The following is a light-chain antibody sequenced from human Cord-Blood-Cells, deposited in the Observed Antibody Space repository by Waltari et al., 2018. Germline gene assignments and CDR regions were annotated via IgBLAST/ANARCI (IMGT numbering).Light chain of an antibody. CDR3: SSYTSSSTLV. CDR1: SSDVGGYNY. CDR2: DVS. J-gene: IGLJ3*02. Sequence: QSALTQPASVSGSPGQSITISCTGTSSDVGGYNYVPWYHQHPGKAPKLMIYDVSNRPSGVSNRFSGSKSGNTASLTISGLQAEDEAEYYCSSYTSSSTLVFGGGTKLTVL. V-gene: IGLV2-14*01.